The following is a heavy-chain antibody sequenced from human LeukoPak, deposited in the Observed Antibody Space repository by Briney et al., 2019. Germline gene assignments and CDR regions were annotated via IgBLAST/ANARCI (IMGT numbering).Heavy chain of an antibody. D-gene: IGHD6-19*01. CDR1: GYTFTGYY. CDR2: INPNSGGT. V-gene: IGHV1-2*04. J-gene: IGHJ4*02. CDR3: ARDMSSGWYVGVLPDY. Sequence: ASVKVSCKASGYTFTGYYMHWVRQAPEQGLEWMGWINPNSGGTNYAQKFQGWVTMTRDTSISTAYMELSRLRSDDTAVYYCARDMSSGWYVGVLPDYWGQGTLVTVSS.